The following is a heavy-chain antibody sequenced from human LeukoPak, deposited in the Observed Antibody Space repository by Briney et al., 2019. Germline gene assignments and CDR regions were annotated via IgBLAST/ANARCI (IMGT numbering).Heavy chain of an antibody. Sequence: GGSLRLPCAASGFTFSSYGMHWVRQAPGKGLEWVAVISYDGSNKYYADSVKGRFTISRDNSKNTLYLQMNSLRAEDTAVYYCAKVITVVTPDYWGQGTLVTVSS. CDR2: ISYDGSNK. CDR3: AKVITVVTPDY. J-gene: IGHJ4*02. V-gene: IGHV3-30*18. D-gene: IGHD4-23*01. CDR1: GFTFSSYG.